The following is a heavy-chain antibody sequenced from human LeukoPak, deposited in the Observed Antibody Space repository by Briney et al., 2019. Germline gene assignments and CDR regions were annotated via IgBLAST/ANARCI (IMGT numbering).Heavy chain of an antibody. CDR2: MNPNSGNT. CDR1: GYTFTSYD. J-gene: IGHJ6*03. Sequence: ASVKVSCKASGYTFTSYDINWVRQATGQGLEWMGWMNPNSGNTGYARKFQGRVTMTRNTSISTAYMELSSLRSEDTAVYYCARMGIKDYYYYMDVWGKGTTVTISS. V-gene: IGHV1-8*01. CDR3: ARMGIKDYYYYMDV. D-gene: IGHD1-14*01.